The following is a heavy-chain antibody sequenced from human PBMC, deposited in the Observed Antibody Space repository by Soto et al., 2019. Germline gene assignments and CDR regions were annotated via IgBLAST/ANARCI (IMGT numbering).Heavy chain of an antibody. Sequence: SQTLSLTCAVSGGSISSSNWWRWVRQPPGKGLEWIGEIYHSGSTNYNPSLKSRVTISVDKSKNQFSLKLSSVTAADTAVYYCARAAMGGSSWPFDYWGQGTLVTVSS. V-gene: IGHV4-4*02. CDR2: IYHSGST. CDR1: GGSISSSNW. D-gene: IGHD6-13*01. J-gene: IGHJ4*02. CDR3: ARAAMGGSSWPFDY.